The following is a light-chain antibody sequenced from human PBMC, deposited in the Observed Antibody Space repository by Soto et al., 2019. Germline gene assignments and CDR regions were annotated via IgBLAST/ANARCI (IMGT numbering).Light chain of an antibody. J-gene: IGLJ1*01. Sequence: QSVLAQPASVSGSPGQSITISCSGTSSTIGGYNVVSWYQQHPRNAPKVIVYEGIKRPSGVSARFSGSTSGSTASLTISGLQAEDEAEYFCCSYVGATTYVFGSGTKVTVL. CDR1: SSTIGGYNV. CDR3: CSYVGATTYV. V-gene: IGLV2-23*01. CDR2: EGI.